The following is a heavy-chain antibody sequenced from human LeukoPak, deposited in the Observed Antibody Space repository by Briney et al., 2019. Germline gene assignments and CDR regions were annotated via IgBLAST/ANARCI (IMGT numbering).Heavy chain of an antibody. CDR1: GYTFPGYH. J-gene: IGHJ4*02. CDR3: ARSLKASLPNFDY. V-gene: IGHV1-2*02. Sequence: ASVTVSCTASGYTFPGYHIHWVRQAPGQGLERMGWINPNGGGTNYAQKFQGRVTMTRDTSISTAYMELSRLRSDDTAVYYCARSLKASLPNFDYWGQGTLVTVSS. CDR2: INPNGGGT. D-gene: IGHD5-12*01.